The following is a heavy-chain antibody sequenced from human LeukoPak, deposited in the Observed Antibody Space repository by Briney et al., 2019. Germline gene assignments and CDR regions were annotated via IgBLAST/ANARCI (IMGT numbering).Heavy chain of an antibody. CDR1: GFTFSSYA. Sequence: PGGSLRLSCAASGFTFSSYAMHWVRQAPGKGLEWVAVISYDGSNKYYADSVKGRFTISRDNSKNTLYLQMNSLRAEDTAVYYCARGLRACGGDCPWGQGTLVTVSS. CDR2: ISYDGSNK. CDR3: ARGLRACGGDCP. D-gene: IGHD2-21*02. J-gene: IGHJ5*02. V-gene: IGHV3-30-3*01.